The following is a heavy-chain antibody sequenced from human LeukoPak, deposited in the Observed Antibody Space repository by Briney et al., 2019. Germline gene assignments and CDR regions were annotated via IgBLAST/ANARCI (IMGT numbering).Heavy chain of an antibody. D-gene: IGHD6-19*01. J-gene: IGHJ3*02. CDR1: GFTFSSYE. CDR2: ISSSGSTI. V-gene: IGHV3-48*03. CDR3: AKVGYSSGWTPDAFDI. Sequence: GGSLRLSCAASGFTFSSYEMNWVRQAPGKGLEWVSYISSSGSTIYYADSVKGRFTISRDNAKNSLYLQMNSLRAEDTAVYYCAKVGYSSGWTPDAFDIWGQGTMVTVSS.